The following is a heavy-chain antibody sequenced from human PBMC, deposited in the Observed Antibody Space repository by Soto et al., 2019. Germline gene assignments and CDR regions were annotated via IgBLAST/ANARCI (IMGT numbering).Heavy chain of an antibody. V-gene: IGHV4-59*01. Sequence: QVQLQESGPGLVKPSETLSLTCTVSGASISSYYWSWIRQPPGKGLEWIGYVYYSGSTNYNPSLTSRVTLSVDTSKTQFSLKLSSVTAADAAMYYCARDTTPSLWGQGTLVTVSS. J-gene: IGHJ4*02. D-gene: IGHD1-1*01. CDR3: ARDTTPSL. CDR1: GASISSYY. CDR2: VYYSGST.